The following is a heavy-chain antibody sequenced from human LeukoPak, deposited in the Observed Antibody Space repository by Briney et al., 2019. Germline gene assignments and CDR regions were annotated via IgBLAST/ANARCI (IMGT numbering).Heavy chain of an antibody. CDR2: ISRDSANI. CDR3: ARDFCTGCNYYFYGMDV. D-gene: IGHD2-2*01. J-gene: IGHJ6*02. CDR1: GFTFDDYV. V-gene: IGHV3-9*01. Sequence: SGGSLRLSCAASGFTFDDYVMHWVRQAPGRGLEWVSGISRDSANIGYADSVKGRFTISRDNAKNSLYLQMNSLTTEDTALYYCARDFCTGCNYYFYGMDVWGRGTTVTVSS.